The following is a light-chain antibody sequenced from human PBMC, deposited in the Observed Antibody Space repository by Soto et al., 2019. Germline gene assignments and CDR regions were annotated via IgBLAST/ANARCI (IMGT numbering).Light chain of an antibody. CDR2: SNN. V-gene: IGLV1-44*01. CDR3: AAWDDSLKGVV. J-gene: IGLJ2*01. CDR1: SSNIGSNT. Sequence: QSVLPQPPSASGTPGQRVTISCSGSSSNIGSNTVNWYQQLPGTAPKLLIYSNNQRPSGVPDRFSGSKSGTSASLAISGLQSEYEAHYYCAAWDDSLKGVVFGGRTKRTVL.